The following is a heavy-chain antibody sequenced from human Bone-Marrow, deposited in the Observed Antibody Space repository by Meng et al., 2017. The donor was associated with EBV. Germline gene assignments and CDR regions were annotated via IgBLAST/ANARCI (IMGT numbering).Heavy chain of an antibody. CDR3: ARATSGWVEIYY. CDR1: GGSVSSGRYY. J-gene: IGHJ4*02. V-gene: IGHV4-61*01. Sequence: RQEACSGLVTTSETLALPCTVSGGSVSSGRYYWSWIRQPPGKGLEWIGYIYYSGSTNYNPSLKSRVTISVDTSKNQFSLKLSSVTAADTAVYYCARATSGWVEIYYWGQGTLVTVSS. D-gene: IGHD6-19*01. CDR2: IYYSGST.